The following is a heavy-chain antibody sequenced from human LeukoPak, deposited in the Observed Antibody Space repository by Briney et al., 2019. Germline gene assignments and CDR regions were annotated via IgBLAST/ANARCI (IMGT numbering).Heavy chain of an antibody. CDR2: IYPGDSDT. CDR1: GYSFTSYW. CDR3: ATGRHYYDSSGYYRDAFDI. V-gene: IGHV5-51*01. D-gene: IGHD3-22*01. Sequence: GESLKISCKGSGYSFTSYWIGWVRQMPGKGLEWMGIIYPGDSDTRYSPSFQGQVTISADRSISTAYLQWSSLKASDTAMYYCATGRHYYDSSGYYRDAFDIWGQGTMVTVS. J-gene: IGHJ3*02.